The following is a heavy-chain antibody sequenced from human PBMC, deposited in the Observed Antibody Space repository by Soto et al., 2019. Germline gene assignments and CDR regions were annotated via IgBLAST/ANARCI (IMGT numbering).Heavy chain of an antibody. Sequence: GSLRLSCAASGFTFSSYAMSWVRQAPGKGLEWVSAISGSGGSTYYADSVKGRFTISRDNSKNTLYLQMNSLRAEDTALYYCAKALDYYGSSNGDYWGQGTLVTVSS. CDR1: GFTFSSYA. CDR2: ISGSGGST. D-gene: IGHD3-10*01. CDR3: AKALDYYGSSNGDY. J-gene: IGHJ4*02. V-gene: IGHV3-23*01.